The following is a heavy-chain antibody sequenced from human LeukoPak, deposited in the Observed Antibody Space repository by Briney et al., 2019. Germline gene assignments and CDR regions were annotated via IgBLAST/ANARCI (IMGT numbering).Heavy chain of an antibody. CDR2: ISSSGSYI. D-gene: IGHD3-3*01. J-gene: IGHJ4*02. CDR1: EFTFSSYN. CDR3: ARDGKYRTTIFGVADLDY. Sequence: GGSLRLSCAASEFTFSSYNMNWVRQAPGKGLEWVSSISSSGSYIYYADSVKGRFTISRDNAKNSLYLQMNSLRAEDTALYRCARDGKYRTTIFGVADLDYWGQGTLVTVSS. V-gene: IGHV3-21*04.